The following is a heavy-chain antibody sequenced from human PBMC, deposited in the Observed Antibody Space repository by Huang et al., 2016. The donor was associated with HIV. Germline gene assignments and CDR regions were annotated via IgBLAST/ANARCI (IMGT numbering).Heavy chain of an antibody. D-gene: IGHD3-3*01. CDR2: INGDNVET. Sequence: QVQLVQSGAEVKKPGTSVKVSCKTSGYTFSSHALHWLRQAPGQRPEWMGWINGDNVETKYSQKFQCRVTITSDTSANIGYMVLNSLLSADTAVYYCARDPLDSRRHFDFWGQGSLVTVSS. V-gene: IGHV1-3*01. J-gene: IGHJ4*02. CDR1: GYTFSSHA. CDR3: ARDPLDSRRHFDF.